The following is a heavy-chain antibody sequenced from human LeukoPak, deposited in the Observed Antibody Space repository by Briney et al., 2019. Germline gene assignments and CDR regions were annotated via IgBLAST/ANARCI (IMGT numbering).Heavy chain of an antibody. CDR2: ISGSGGST. CDR1: GFTVSNNY. J-gene: IGHJ4*02. D-gene: IGHD3-22*01. V-gene: IGHV3-23*01. CDR3: AKDQTSSGYYIDY. Sequence: QPGGSLRLSCAASGFTVSNNYMTWVRQAPGKGLEWVSGISGSGGSTYYADSVKGRFTISRDNSKNTLYLQMSSLRAEDTAVYYCAKDQTSSGYYIDYWGQGTLVTVSS.